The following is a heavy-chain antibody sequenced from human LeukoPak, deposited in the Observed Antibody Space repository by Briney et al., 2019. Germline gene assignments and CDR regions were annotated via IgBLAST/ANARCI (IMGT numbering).Heavy chain of an antibody. CDR3: AGWLQLPPVY. D-gene: IGHD5-24*01. CDR1: GFTFSSYG. Sequence: GGSLRLSCAASGFTFSSYGMHWVRQAPGKGLEWVAFIRYYGSNKYYADCVKGRFTISRDNSKNTLYLQMNSLRAEDTPVYYCAGWLQLPPVYWGQGTLVSVSS. CDR2: IRYYGSNK. V-gene: IGHV3-30*02. J-gene: IGHJ4*02.